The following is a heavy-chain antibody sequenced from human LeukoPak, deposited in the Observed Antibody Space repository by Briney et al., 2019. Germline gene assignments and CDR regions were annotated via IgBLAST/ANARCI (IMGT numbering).Heavy chain of an antibody. CDR3: ARNPSHYLGLGLVFDY. Sequence: SSPTLVKPTQNLTLTCTIYGLTLTTSGVGVGWIRQPPGKALEWLALIYWDDDKRYSPSLKSRLTITKDTSKNQVVLTMTSMDPVDTAAHYCARNPSHYLGLGLVFDYWDQGTLVTVSS. V-gene: IGHV2-5*02. CDR2: IYWDDDK. CDR1: GLTLTTSGVG. J-gene: IGHJ4*02. D-gene: IGHD3-10*01.